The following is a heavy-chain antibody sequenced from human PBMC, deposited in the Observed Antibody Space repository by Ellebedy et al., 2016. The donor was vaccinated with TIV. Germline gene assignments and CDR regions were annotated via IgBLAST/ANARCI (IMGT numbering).Heavy chain of an antibody. D-gene: IGHD5-24*01. J-gene: IGHJ6*02. CDR2: INPSGGST. CDR3: ARVMEMATTTYGMDV. V-gene: IGHV1-46*04. Sequence: AASVKVSCKASGYTFTSYYMHWARQAPGQGLEWMGIINPSGGSTSYAQKLQGRVTMTRDTSTSTVYMELSSLRSEDTAVYYCARVMEMATTTYGMDVWGQGTTVTVSS. CDR1: GYTFTSYY.